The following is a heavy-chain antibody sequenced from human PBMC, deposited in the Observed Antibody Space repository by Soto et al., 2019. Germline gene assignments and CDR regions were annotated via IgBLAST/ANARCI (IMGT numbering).Heavy chain of an antibody. D-gene: IGHD6-6*01. J-gene: IGHJ4*02. V-gene: IGHV1-69*01. CDR3: ARTEQLVLPFYLDY. Sequence: QVHLVQSGAEVKKPGSSVKVSYKAFGGSFSNYAFSWVRQAPGQGLEWMGDIIPVFGRANYAQKFQGRVTITADVSTTTAYMELSSLRSDDTAVYFCARTEQLVLPFYLDYWGQGTLVTVSS. CDR1: GGSFSNYA. CDR2: IIPVFGRA.